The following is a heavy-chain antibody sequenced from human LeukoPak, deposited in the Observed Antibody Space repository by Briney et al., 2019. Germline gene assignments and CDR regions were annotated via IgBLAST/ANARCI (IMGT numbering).Heavy chain of an antibody. CDR1: GFTFSDYY. CDR3: ARDLELERRPALEDYYYYYSMDV. CDR2: ISSSGSTI. D-gene: IGHD1-1*01. J-gene: IGHJ6*02. Sequence: PGGSLRLSCAASGFTFSDYYMSWIRQAPGKGLEWVSYISSSGSTIYYADSVKGRFTISRDDAKNSLYLQMNSLRAEDTAVYYCARDLELERRPALEDYYYYYSMDVWGQGTTVTVSS. V-gene: IGHV3-11*01.